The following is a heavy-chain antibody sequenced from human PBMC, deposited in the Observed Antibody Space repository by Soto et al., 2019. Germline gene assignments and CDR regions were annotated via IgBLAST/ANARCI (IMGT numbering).Heavy chain of an antibody. Sequence: QITLKESGPTLVKPTQTLTLTCSFSGFSLTTDGEGVGWVRQTPGEALECLALIYWDDDERYSPSLKTRLTTTKDTSKNQLVLIMTNMAPMDTATYYCAHSRNLITEDAQVGDFDSWGQGTLVTVSS. J-gene: IGHJ4*02. CDR1: GFSLTTDGEG. V-gene: IGHV2-5*02. CDR2: IYWDDDE. CDR3: AHSRNLITEDAQVGDFDS. D-gene: IGHD3-10*01.